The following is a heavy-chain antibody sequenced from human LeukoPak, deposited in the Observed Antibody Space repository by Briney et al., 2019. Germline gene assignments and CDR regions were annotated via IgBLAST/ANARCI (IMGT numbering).Heavy chain of an antibody. CDR1: GFTFSSYA. Sequence: GRSLRLSCAASGFTFSSYAMHWVRQAPGKGLEWVAVISYDGSNKYYADSVKGRFTISRDNSKNTLYLQMNSLRAEDTAVYYCARSTASRREFVYWGQGTLVTVSS. D-gene: IGHD2-2*01. CDR2: ISYDGSNK. J-gene: IGHJ4*02. V-gene: IGHV3-30-3*01. CDR3: ARSTASRREFVY.